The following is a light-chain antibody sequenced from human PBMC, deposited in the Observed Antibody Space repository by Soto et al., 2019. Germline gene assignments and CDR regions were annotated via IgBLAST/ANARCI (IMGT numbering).Light chain of an antibody. CDR2: EVS. Sequence: QAVVTQPPSVSGSPGQSVTISCTGTSSDVGTYNRVSWFQQPPGTAPKLIIYEVSNRPSGVPDRFSGPKSGNTASLSISGLRAEDEADYYCSSYTSSYTSSHTWVFGGGTKVTVL. CDR1: SSDVGTYNR. J-gene: IGLJ3*02. CDR3: SSYTSSYTSSHTWV. V-gene: IGLV2-18*02.